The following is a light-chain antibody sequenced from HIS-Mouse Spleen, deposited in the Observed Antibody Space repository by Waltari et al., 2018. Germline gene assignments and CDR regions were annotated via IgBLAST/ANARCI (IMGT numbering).Light chain of an antibody. Sequence: QSALTQPRSVSGSPGQSVTISCTGTSSDVAGYNYLSWYQQHPGKAPKPMIYDVSKRPSGVPDRFSGSKSGNTASLTISGLQAEDEADYYCCSYAGSYTWVFGGGTKLTVL. CDR3: CSYAGSYTWV. CDR1: SSDVAGYNY. J-gene: IGLJ3*02. V-gene: IGLV2-11*01. CDR2: DVS.